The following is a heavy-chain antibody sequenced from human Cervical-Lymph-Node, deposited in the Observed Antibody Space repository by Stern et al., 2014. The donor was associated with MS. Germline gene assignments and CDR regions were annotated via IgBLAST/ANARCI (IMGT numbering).Heavy chain of an antibody. J-gene: IGHJ4*02. CDR3: ARGRGGNYRYYFDY. CDR2: ISRFGIYR. D-gene: IGHD4-23*01. CDR1: GFTFSSYS. V-gene: IGHV3-21*01. Sequence: VQLVESGGGLVKPGGSLRRSCAASGFTFSSYSMNWVRQAPGKGLEWVASISRFGIYRYYPASLKGRFTISRDNVKNSLYLQMNSLRAEDTAVYYCARGRGGNYRYYFDYWGQGTLVTVSS.